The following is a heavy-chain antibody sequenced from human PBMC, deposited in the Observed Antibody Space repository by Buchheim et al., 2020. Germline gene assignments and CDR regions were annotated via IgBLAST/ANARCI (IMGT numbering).Heavy chain of an antibody. CDR3: ARDIVVVVAAFNYYYYGMDV. Sequence: QVQLVQSGAEVKKPGASVKVSCKASGYTFTSYDINWVRQATGQGLEWMGWMNPNSGNTGYAQKLQGRVTMTRNTSITTAYLEVSSLRSEDTAVYYCARDIVVVVAAFNYYYYGMDVWGQGTT. D-gene: IGHD2-15*01. J-gene: IGHJ6*02. V-gene: IGHV1-8*01. CDR2: MNPNSGNT. CDR1: GYTFTSYD.